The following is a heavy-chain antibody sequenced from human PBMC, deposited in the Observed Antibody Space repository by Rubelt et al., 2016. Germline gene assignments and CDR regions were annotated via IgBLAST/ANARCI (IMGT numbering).Heavy chain of an antibody. D-gene: IGHD3-3*01. V-gene: IGHV4-59*12. CDR2: IYYSGST. CDR1: GGSISSYY. CDR3: ARGGRRITIFGVVFPFDY. J-gene: IGHJ4*02. Sequence: QVQLQESGPGLVKPSETLSLTCTVSGGSISSYYWSWIRQPPGKGLEWIGYIYYSGSTNYNPSLKSRVTISVDTAKNQFSLKLSSCTAAATAVYYCARGGRRITIFGVVFPFDYWGQGTLVTVSS.